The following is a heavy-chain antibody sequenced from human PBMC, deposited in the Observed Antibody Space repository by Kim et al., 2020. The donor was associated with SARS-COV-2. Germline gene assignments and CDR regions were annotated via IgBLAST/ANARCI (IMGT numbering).Heavy chain of an antibody. J-gene: IGHJ6*02. D-gene: IGHD2-2*01. Sequence: ADYVQGRVTISRDNAKNSLYLQMNSLRAEDTGLYYCAKDSSTSCYVPAVWGQGTTVTVSS. CDR3: AKDSSTSCYVPAV. V-gene: IGHV3-9*01.